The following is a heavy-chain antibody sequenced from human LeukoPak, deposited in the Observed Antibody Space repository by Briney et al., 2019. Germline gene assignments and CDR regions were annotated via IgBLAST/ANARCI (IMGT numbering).Heavy chain of an antibody. CDR2: IRSSTGTT. J-gene: IGHJ4*02. CDR3: ARDEKYAFDH. V-gene: IGHV3-48*01. Sequence: GGSLRLSCAASGFTFISYTMTWVRQAPGKGLEWVSYIRSSTGTTSYADSVKGRFTISTDNAKNSVYLQMASLRAEDTAVYFCARDEKYAFDHWGQGTLVTVSS. CDR1: GFTFISYT.